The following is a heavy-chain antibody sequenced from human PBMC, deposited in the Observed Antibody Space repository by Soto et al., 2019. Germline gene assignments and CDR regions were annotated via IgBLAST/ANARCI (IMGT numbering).Heavy chain of an antibody. V-gene: IGHV2-70*12. CDR1: GFSLTTPGMC. CDR3: AHIRGAGAYYYYPMDV. CDR2: IDWDDDK. D-gene: IGHD3-10*01. J-gene: IGHJ6*02. Sequence: SGPTLVNPRQPLTLTCTFSGFSLTTPGMCVSWIRQPPGKALEWLAIIDWDDDKYYSTSLKTRLSISMDTSKNQVVLEMTNVASVDTATYYCAHIRGAGAYYYYPMDVWGQGTTVTVSS.